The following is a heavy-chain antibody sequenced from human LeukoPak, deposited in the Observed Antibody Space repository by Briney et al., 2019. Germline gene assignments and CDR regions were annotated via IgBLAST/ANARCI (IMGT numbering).Heavy chain of an antibody. J-gene: IGHJ3*02. V-gene: IGHV1-2*02. CDR2: INPNSGGT. D-gene: IGHD4-17*01. Sequence: ASVKVSCKASGYTFTCYYMHWVRQAPGQGLEWMGWINPNSGGTNYAQKFQGRVTMTRDTSISTAYMELSRLRSDDTAVYYCARERENFGDYHAFDIWGQGTMVTVSS. CDR3: ARERENFGDYHAFDI. CDR1: GYTFTCYY.